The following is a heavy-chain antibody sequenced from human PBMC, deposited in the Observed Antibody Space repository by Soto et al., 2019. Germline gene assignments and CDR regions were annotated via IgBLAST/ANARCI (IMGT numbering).Heavy chain of an antibody. D-gene: IGHD3-16*01. J-gene: IGHJ4*02. CDR2: IDPSDSQT. V-gene: IGHV5-10-1*01. CDR3: TKDTFGAEDY. CDR1: GYSFAGYW. Sequence: GESLKISCKGSGYSFAGYWITWVRQKPGKGLEWMGRIDPSDSQTYYSPSFRGHVTISVTKSITTVFLQWSSLRAEDTAVYYCTKDTFGAEDYWGQGTLVTVSS.